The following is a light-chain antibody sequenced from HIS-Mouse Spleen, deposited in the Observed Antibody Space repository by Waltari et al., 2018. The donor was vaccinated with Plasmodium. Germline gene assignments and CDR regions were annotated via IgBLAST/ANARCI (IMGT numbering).Light chain of an antibody. Sequence: SSELTQPPSVSVPPGQTARITCSGDAFPKQYVYWYQQKPGQAPVLVIYKDSASPSGIPERFSGSSSGTTVTLTISGVQAEDEADYYCQSADSSGTYVFGTGTKVTVL. CDR1: AFPKQY. CDR3: QSADSSGTYV. J-gene: IGLJ1*01. CDR2: KDS. V-gene: IGLV3-25*03.